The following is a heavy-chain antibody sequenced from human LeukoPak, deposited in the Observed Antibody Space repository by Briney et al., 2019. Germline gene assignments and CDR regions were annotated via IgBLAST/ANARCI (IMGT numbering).Heavy chain of an antibody. CDR1: GGSISSYY. Sequence: SETLSLTCTVSGGSISSYYWSWIRQPPGKGLEWIGYIYYSGSTNYNPSLKSRVTISVDTSKNQFSLKLSSVTAADTAVYYCARRSIAAAYYFDYWGQGTLVTVSS. CDR3: ARRSIAAAYYFDY. J-gene: IGHJ4*02. CDR2: IYYSGST. D-gene: IGHD6-13*01. V-gene: IGHV4-59*12.